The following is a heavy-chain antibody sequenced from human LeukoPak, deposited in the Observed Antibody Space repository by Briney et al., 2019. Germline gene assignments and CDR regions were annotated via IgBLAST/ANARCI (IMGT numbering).Heavy chain of an antibody. V-gene: IGHV3-74*03. CDR2: ITSDGSST. D-gene: IGHD2-2*01. CDR3: ARDWYHAIDY. CDR1: GFTFSSTW. Sequence: GGSLRLSCAASGFTFSSTWMHWVRQPPGKGLVWVARITSDGSSTAYAESVKGRFTISRDNAKNTLYLQMNSLRAEDTAVYYCARDWYHAIDYWGQGTLVTVSS. J-gene: IGHJ4*02.